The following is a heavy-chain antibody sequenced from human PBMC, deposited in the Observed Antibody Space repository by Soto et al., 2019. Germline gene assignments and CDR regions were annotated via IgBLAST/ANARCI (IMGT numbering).Heavy chain of an antibody. CDR1: GGSISSYY. CDR3: ASGPGGDYMDV. Sequence: SETLSLTCTVSGGSISSYYWSWIRQPPGKGLEWIGYIYYSGSTNYNPSIKSRVTISVDTSKNQFSLKLSSVTAADTAVYYCASGPGGDYMDVWGKGTTVTVSS. CDR2: IYYSGST. D-gene: IGHD3-10*01. V-gene: IGHV4-59*01. J-gene: IGHJ6*03.